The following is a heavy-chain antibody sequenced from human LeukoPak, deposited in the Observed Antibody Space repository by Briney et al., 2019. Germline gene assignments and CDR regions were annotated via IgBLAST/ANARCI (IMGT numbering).Heavy chain of an antibody. CDR2: IIPIFGTA. J-gene: IGHJ6*02. D-gene: IGHD3-3*01. Sequence: ASVNVSCKASGGTFSSYAISWVRQAPGQGLEWMGGIIPIFGTANYAQKFQGRVTITADESTSTAYMELSSLRSEDTAVYYCARAGPRFGYYYGMDVWGQGTTVTVSS. CDR3: ARAGPRFGYYYGMDV. CDR1: GGTFSSYA. V-gene: IGHV1-69*13.